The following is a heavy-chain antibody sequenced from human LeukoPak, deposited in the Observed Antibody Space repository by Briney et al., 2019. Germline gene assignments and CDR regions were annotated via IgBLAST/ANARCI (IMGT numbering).Heavy chain of an antibody. D-gene: IGHD6-13*01. V-gene: IGHV3-74*01. CDR2: INSYGAYT. CDR1: GFTFSNYW. Sequence: GGSLRLSCAASGFTFSNYWMHWVRQAPGKGLVWVSTINSYGAYTYYADSVRGRFTISRDNAKNSLYLQMNSLRAEDTAVYYCARDSESSSWYVWGQGTLVTVSS. J-gene: IGHJ4*02. CDR3: ARDSESSSWYV.